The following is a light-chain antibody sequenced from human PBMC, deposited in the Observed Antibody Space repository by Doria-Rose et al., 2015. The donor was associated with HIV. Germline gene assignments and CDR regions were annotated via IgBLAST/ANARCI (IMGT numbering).Light chain of an antibody. CDR3: HQYGTSWT. CDR1: QRFSSTY. J-gene: IGKJ1*01. Sequence: FTQSPGTLSLSPGERATLSCRASQRFSSTYLALYQQKPGQAPSLLIYDGSTRATGIPDRFSASGSGTDFTLTINRLEPEDFALYYCHQYGTSWTFGQGTKVEI. V-gene: IGKV3-20*01. CDR2: DGS.